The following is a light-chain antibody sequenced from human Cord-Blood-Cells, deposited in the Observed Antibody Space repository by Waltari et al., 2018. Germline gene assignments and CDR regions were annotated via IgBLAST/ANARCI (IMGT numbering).Light chain of an antibody. V-gene: IGLV3-1*01. CDR3: QAWDSSTYV. Sequence: SYELTQPPSVSMSPGQTASITCSGAKLGDKYACWYQQKPGQSPVLVIYQDSKRPSGIPERFSGSNSGNTATLTISGTQAMDEADYYCQAWDSSTYVFGTGTKVTVL. J-gene: IGLJ1*01. CDR2: QDS. CDR1: KLGDKY.